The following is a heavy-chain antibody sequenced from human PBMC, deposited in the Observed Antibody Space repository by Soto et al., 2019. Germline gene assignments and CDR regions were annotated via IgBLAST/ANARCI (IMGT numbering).Heavy chain of an antibody. CDR3: ATVYDSSGYSAFDI. CDR2: FDPEDGET. J-gene: IGHJ3*02. Sequence: ASVKVSCKVSGYTLTELSMHWVRQAPGKGLEWMGGFDPEDGETIYAQKFQGRVTMTEDTSTDTAYMELSSLRSEDTAVYYCATVYDSSGYSAFDIWGQGTTVTVSS. D-gene: IGHD3-22*01. V-gene: IGHV1-24*01. CDR1: GYTLTELS.